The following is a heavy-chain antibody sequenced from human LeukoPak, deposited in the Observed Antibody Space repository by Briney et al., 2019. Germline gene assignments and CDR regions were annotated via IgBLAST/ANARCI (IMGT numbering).Heavy chain of an antibody. J-gene: IGHJ5*02. CDR1: GFTFSSYS. Sequence: PGGSLRLTCAASGFTFSSYSMNWVRQAPGKGLEWVSSISSISSYIYYADSVKGRFTISRDNAKNSLYLQMNSLRAGDTAVYYCARDKPMTEDWFDPWGQGTLVTVSS. V-gene: IGHV3-21*01. CDR2: ISSISSYI. CDR3: ARDKPMTEDWFDP.